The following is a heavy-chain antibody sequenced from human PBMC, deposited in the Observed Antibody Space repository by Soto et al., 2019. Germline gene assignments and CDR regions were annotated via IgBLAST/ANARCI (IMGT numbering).Heavy chain of an antibody. CDR2: IWYDGSNK. J-gene: IGHJ6*02. V-gene: IGHV3-33*01. D-gene: IGHD6-6*01. CDR3: ARGLLSIAARSYYYYGMDV. CDR1: GFTFSSYG. Sequence: QVQLVESGGGVVQPGRSLRLSCAASGFTFSSYGMHWVRQAPGKGLEWVAVIWYDGSNKYYADSVKGRFTISRDNSKNTLYLQMNSLRAEDTAVYYFARGLLSIAARSYYYYGMDVWGQGTTVTVSS.